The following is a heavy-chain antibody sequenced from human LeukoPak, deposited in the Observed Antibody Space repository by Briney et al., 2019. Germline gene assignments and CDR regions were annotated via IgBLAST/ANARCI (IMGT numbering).Heavy chain of an antibody. V-gene: IGHV1-18*01. CDR1: GYTFTSYG. D-gene: IGHD3-9*01. Sequence: ASVTVSCKASGYTFTSYGISWVRQAPGQGLEWMGWISAYNGNTNYAQKLQGRVTMTTDTSTSTAYMELRSLRSDDTAVYYCARDYDILTGYYSPTGVDYWGRGTLVTVSS. CDR2: ISAYNGNT. J-gene: IGHJ4*02. CDR3: ARDYDILTGYYSPTGVDY.